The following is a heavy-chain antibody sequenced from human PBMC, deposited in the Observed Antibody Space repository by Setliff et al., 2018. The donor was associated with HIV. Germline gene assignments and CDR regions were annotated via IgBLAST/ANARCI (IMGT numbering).Heavy chain of an antibody. J-gene: IGHJ4*02. V-gene: IGHV3-23*01. CDR3: AKDRTVVVITIFDY. D-gene: IGHD3-22*01. CDR1: ELTFSNYA. Sequence: GGSLRLSCAASELTFSNYAMTWVRQAPGKGLEWVSTIGAAGYPTHYAESVKGRFTISRDNSKNTLYLQMNSLRAEDTAVYYCAKDRTVVVITIFDYWGRGTLVTVSS. CDR2: IGAAGYPT.